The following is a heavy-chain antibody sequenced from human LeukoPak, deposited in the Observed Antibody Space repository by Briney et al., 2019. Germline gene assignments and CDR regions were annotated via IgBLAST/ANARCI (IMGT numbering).Heavy chain of an antibody. CDR2: INAGNSNT. V-gene: IGHV1-3*01. J-gene: IGHJ4*02. CDR1: GYTFTSYA. Sequence: GASVKVSCKASGYTFTSYAMHWVRQAPGQRLEWMGWINAGNSNTKYSQKFQGRVTITRDTSASTAYMELSSLRSEDTAVYYCAREISYWGQGTLVTVSS. CDR3: AREISY.